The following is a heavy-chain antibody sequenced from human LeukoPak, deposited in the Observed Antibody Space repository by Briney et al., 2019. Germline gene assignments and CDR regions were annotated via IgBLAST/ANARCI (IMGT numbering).Heavy chain of an antibody. V-gene: IGHV3-74*01. D-gene: IGHD3-22*01. J-gene: IGHJ4*02. CDR3: AREGYYDSSGYSIRFSY. CDR2: INSDGRTT. Sequence: GGALRLSCEASAFTFSSYWMHWVRQAPGKGLVGVSRINSDGRTTIYADSVKGRFTISRDNAKNTLYLQMNSLRAEDTAVYYCAREGYYDSSGYSIRFSYWGQGTLVTVSS. CDR1: AFTFSSYW.